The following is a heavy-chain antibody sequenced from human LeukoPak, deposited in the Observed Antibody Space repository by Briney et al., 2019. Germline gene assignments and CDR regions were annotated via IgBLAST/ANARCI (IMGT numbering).Heavy chain of an antibody. CDR3: ARHLGTAMVSPLGY. CDR2: IHPGDSDT. V-gene: IGHV5-51*01. CDR1: GSGFTTYW. Sequence: GGPLKISFKGFGSGFTTYWIAWVRRMPGKGREWMGFIHPGDSDTRYSPSFQGQVTISADKSISTAYLQWSSLKASDTAMYYCARHLGTAMVSPLGYWGQGTLVTVSS. D-gene: IGHD5-18*01. J-gene: IGHJ4*02.